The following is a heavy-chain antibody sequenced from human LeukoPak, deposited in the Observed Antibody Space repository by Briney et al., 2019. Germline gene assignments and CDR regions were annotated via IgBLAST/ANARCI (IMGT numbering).Heavy chain of an antibody. V-gene: IGHV1-2*02. D-gene: IGHD4-17*01. CDR2: INPNSGGT. Sequence: ASVKVSRKASGYSFSDNYMHWVRQAPGQGPEWMGWINPNSGGTEYSQKFQGRVTMTRDTSISTVYLELSRLRSDDTAVYYCAREVYGDSSFDYWGQGTLLTVSS. CDR1: GYSFSDNY. J-gene: IGHJ4*02. CDR3: AREVYGDSSFDY.